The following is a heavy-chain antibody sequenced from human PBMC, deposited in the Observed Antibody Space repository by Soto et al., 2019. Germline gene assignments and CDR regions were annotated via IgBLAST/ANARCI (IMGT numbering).Heavy chain of an antibody. Sequence: ASETLSLTCTVSGGSISSYYWSWIRQPPGKGLEWIGYIYYSGSTNYNPSLKSRVTISVDTSKNQFSLKLSSVTAADTAVYYCARYYDFWSGYLNWFDPWGQGTLVTVSS. D-gene: IGHD3-3*01. V-gene: IGHV4-59*01. CDR1: GGSISSYY. CDR2: IYYSGST. CDR3: ARYYDFWSGYLNWFDP. J-gene: IGHJ5*02.